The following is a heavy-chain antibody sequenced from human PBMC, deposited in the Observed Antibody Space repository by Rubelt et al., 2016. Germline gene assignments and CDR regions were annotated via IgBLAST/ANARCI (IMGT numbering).Heavy chain of an antibody. V-gene: IGHV1-18*01. CDR1: GYTFTSYG. J-gene: IGHJ3*02. Sequence: QVQLVQSGAEVKKPGASVTVSCKASGYTFTSYGFSWVRQAPGQGLEWMGWISASNGNTNYAQKLQRRVTMTTVTSTSAAYRVLRSLGTDDAAVYYRGCDRTCMVPELDAVDIWGQGTMVTVSS. CDR2: ISASNGNT. CDR3: GCDRTCMVPELDAVDI. D-gene: IGHD3-10*01.